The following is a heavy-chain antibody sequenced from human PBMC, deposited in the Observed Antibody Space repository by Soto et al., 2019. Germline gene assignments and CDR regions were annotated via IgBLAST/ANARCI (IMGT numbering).Heavy chain of an antibody. CDR2: IANGDNHI. Sequence: EEQVVESGGGLVKPGGSLRLSCAASGFTFSEYSMLWVRQAPGRGLEWLSFIANGDNHIFYSDSVKGRFTISRDNAKNSVYLQLNSLGADDSAVYYCARENGHCTDACNRGAFYIWGQGTMVTVSS. CDR3: ARENGHCTDACNRGAFYI. V-gene: IGHV3-21*01. J-gene: IGHJ3*02. CDR1: GFTFSEYS. D-gene: IGHD2-2*01.